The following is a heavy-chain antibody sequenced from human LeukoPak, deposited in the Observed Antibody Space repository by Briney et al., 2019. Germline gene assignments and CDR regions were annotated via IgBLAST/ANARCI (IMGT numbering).Heavy chain of an antibody. V-gene: IGHV4-31*03. CDR1: GGSISSGGYY. CDR2: IYYSGST. J-gene: IGHJ5*02. CDR3: ARVVNYRFDP. Sequence: SETLSRTCTVSGGSISSGGYYWSWIRQHPGKGLEWIGYIYYSGSTYYNPSLKSRVTISVDTSKNQFSLKLSSVTAADTAVYYCARVVNYRFDPWGQGTLVTVSS. D-gene: IGHD1-7*01.